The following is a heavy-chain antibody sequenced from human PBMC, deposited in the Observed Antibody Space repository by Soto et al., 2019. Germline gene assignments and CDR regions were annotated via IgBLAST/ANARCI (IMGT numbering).Heavy chain of an antibody. CDR2: ISGYDGRT. Sequence: QVHLVQSGAEVKKPGASVKVSCKTSGYTFTRYGISWVRQAPGQGLEWMGWISGYDGRTNFAQKVQDRVTITTDTSTSTVYMELSSLSSYDTAVYYCAREGDVPYSSYGMDVWGQGTTVTVSS. J-gene: IGHJ6*02. CDR3: AREGDVPYSSYGMDV. D-gene: IGHD2-21*01. CDR1: GYTFTRYG. V-gene: IGHV1-18*01.